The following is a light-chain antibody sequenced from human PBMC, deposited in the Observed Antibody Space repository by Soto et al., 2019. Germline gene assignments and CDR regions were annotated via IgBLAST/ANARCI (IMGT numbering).Light chain of an antibody. CDR1: QSVTSNY. CDR3: QQYGSSPFT. CDR2: DAP. J-gene: IGKJ3*01. Sequence: EIVLTQSPGTLSLSPGERATLSCRASQSVTSNYLAWHQQKPGQAPRLLIYDAPTRATGIPDRFSGSGSGTDFTLTISRLEPEGFAVYYCQQYGSSPFTFGPGTKVDIK. V-gene: IGKV3-20*01.